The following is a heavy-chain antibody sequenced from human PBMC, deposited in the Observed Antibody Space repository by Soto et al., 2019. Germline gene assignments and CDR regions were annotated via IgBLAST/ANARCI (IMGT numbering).Heavy chain of an antibody. V-gene: IGHV1-46*03. CDR3: ARDWVSLKNALGYCSSTSCYGSAY. CDR1: GYTFTSYY. D-gene: IGHD2-2*01. CDR2: INPSGGST. Sequence: ASVKVSCKASGYTFTSYYMHWVRQAPGQGLEWMGIINPSGGSTSYAQKFQGRVTMTRDTSTSTVYMELSSLRSEDTAVYYCARDWVSLKNALGYCSSTSCYGSAYWGQGTLVTVSS. J-gene: IGHJ4*02.